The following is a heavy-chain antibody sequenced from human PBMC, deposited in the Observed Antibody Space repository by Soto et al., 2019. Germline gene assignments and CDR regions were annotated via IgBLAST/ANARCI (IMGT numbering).Heavy chain of an antibody. CDR1: GFTFSNYP. V-gene: IGHV3-30*04. J-gene: IGHJ4*02. CDR3: ARDPYFDF. Sequence: DLEESGGGVVQPGRSLRPSCAASGFTFSNYPILWVRQAPGKGLEWIAVISFDGNNEYYADSVRGRFTISRDNSKSTVNLQMNTLKPEETAVYYYARDPYFDFWGQGTLVTVSS. D-gene: IGHD3-16*01. CDR2: ISFDGNNE.